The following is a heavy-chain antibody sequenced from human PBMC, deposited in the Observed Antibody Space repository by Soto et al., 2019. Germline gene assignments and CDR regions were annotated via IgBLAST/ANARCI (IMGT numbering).Heavy chain of an antibody. Sequence: SETLSLTCAVYGGSFSGYYWSWIRQPPGKGLEWIGEINHSGSTNYNPSLKSRVTISVDTSKNQFSLKLSSVTAADTAVYYCARGAATTVTTTYYYYGMDVWGQGTTVT. J-gene: IGHJ6*02. V-gene: IGHV4-34*01. CDR1: GGSFSGYY. CDR3: ARGAATTVTTTYYYYGMDV. D-gene: IGHD4-17*01. CDR2: INHSGST.